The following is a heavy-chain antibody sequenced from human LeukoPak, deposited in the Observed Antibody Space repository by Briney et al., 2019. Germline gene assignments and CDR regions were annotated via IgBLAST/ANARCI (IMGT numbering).Heavy chain of an antibody. CDR2: ISSSGSTI. CDR3: AKLMRRVLTTDYVFRLHDAFDI. D-gene: IGHD4-17*01. CDR1: GFTFSSYE. J-gene: IGHJ3*02. Sequence: SGGSLRLSCAASGFTFSSYEMNWVRQAPGKGLEWVSYISSSGSTIYYADSVKGRFTISRDNAKNSLYLQMNSLRAEDTAVYYCAKLMRRVLTTDYVFRLHDAFDIWGQGTMVTVSS. V-gene: IGHV3-48*03.